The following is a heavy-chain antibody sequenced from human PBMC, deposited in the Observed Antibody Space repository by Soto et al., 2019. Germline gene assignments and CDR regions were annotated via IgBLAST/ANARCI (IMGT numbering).Heavy chain of an antibody. CDR3: AIVKLVYYYNGGMDV. J-gene: IGHJ6*02. Sequence: KPSETLSLTCAVSGGSFSGYYWSWIRQPPGKGLEWIGEINNSGSTNTNHYPTSRVTISVDTSKNQFSLKLCSVTAADTAVYYCAIVKLVYYYNGGMDVWGQGTTVTVSS. CDR1: GGSFSGYY. CDR2: INNSGST. D-gene: IGHD1-1*01. V-gene: IGHV4-34*01.